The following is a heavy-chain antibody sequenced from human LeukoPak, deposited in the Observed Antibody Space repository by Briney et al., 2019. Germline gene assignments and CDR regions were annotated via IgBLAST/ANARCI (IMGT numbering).Heavy chain of an antibody. V-gene: IGHV4-59*08. Sequence: SETLSLTCTVSGGSISSYYWSWIRQPPGKGLEWIGHIYYSGSTNYNPSLKSRVTISVDTSKNQFSLKLSSVTAADTAVYYCARPGDGYNYAFDIWGQGTMVTVSS. CDR3: ARPGDGYNYAFDI. CDR2: IYYSGST. CDR1: GGSISSYY. J-gene: IGHJ3*02. D-gene: IGHD5-12*01.